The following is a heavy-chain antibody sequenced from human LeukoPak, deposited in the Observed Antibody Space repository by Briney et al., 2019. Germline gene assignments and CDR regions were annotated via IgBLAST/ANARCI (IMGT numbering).Heavy chain of an antibody. D-gene: IGHD3-22*01. V-gene: IGHV4-38-2*02. Sequence: SETLSLTCTVSGYSISSGYYWGWIRQPPGKGLEWIGSIYHSGSTYYNPSLKSRVTISVDTSKNQFSLKLSTVTAADTAVYYCARDTHLGDYDSSGYNDFDYWGQGTLVTVSS. J-gene: IGHJ4*02. CDR1: GYSISSGYY. CDR3: ARDTHLGDYDSSGYNDFDY. CDR2: IYHSGST.